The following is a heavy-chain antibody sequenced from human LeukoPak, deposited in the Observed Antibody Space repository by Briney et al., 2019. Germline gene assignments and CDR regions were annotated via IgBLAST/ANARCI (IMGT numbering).Heavy chain of an antibody. CDR2: ISYDGSNK. J-gene: IGHJ4*02. CDR1: GFTFSSYA. Sequence: PGGSLRLSCAASGFTFSSYAMHWVRQAPGKGLEWVAVISYDGSNKYYADSVKGRFTISRDNSKNTLYLQMNSLRAEDTAVYYCARSSGNYHDSSGYYYFDYWGQGTLVTVSS. CDR3: ARSSGNYHDSSGYYYFDY. V-gene: IGHV3-30*04. D-gene: IGHD3-22*01.